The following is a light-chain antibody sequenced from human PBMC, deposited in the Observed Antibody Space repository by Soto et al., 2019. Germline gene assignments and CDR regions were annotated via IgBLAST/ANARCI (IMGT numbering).Light chain of an antibody. CDR3: NSYSNSDAPYV. J-gene: IGLJ1*01. V-gene: IGLV2-14*01. Sequence: QSALTQPASVSGSPGQSITISCTGTTSDVGGYRYVSWFQQHPGKAPKVIIYEVSNRPSGVSDRFSGSKSGNTASLTISGLQTEDEADYYCNSYSNSDAPYVFGTGTQLTVL. CDR2: EVS. CDR1: TSDVGGYRY.